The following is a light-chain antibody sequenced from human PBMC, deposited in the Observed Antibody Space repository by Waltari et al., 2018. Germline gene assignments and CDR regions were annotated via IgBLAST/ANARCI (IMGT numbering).Light chain of an antibody. CDR3: QQSYSTPPGT. Sequence: DIQMTQSPSSLSASVGDRVSITCLASQCISSYLNWYQPKPGKAPTLLIYAASSLQSGVPERFSGSGAGTDFALAISSRQPDDCATYYCQQSYSTPPGTFGQGTKVEIK. V-gene: IGKV1-39*01. CDR2: AAS. CDR1: QCISSY. J-gene: IGKJ1*01.